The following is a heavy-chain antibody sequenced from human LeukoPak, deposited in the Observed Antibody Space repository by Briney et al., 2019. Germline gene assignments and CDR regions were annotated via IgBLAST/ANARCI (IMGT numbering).Heavy chain of an antibody. CDR1: GFTFKKYW. Sequence: GESLRLSCAASGFTFKKYWMNWVRQVPGKGLECLANIKEDGSETYYADSVKGRFTISRDNPKNLLFLQINSLRVEDTAVYYCARDAGITGTTDLDYWGHGTLVTVSS. CDR3: ARDAGITGTTDLDY. CDR2: IKEDGSET. D-gene: IGHD1-14*01. J-gene: IGHJ4*01. V-gene: IGHV3-7*01.